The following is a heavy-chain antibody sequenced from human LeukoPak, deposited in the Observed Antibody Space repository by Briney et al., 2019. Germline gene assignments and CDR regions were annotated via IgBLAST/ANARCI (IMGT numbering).Heavy chain of an antibody. CDR1: GGTFSSYA. J-gene: IGHJ4*02. CDR2: IIPILGIA. Sequence: SVKVSCKASGGTFSSYAISWVRQAPGQGLEWMGRIIPILGIANYAQKFQGRVTITADKSTSTAYMEPSSLRSEDTAVYYCATAYDSSGYFDYWGQGTLVTVSS. CDR3: ATAYDSSGYFDY. D-gene: IGHD3-22*01. V-gene: IGHV1-69*04.